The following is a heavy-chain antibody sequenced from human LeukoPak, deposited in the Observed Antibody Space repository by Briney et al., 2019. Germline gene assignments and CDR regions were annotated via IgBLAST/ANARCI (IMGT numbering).Heavy chain of an antibody. Sequence: GGSLRLSCAASGFTFSNYAMSWVRQAPGKGLEWVSAILGSGGSTYYADSVKVRFTVSRDNSKSTLYLQMNSLRAEDTALYYCAKWGDYDVLTGYYVPDYWGQGTLVTVSS. J-gene: IGHJ4*02. V-gene: IGHV3-23*01. CDR3: AKWGDYDVLTGYYVPDY. D-gene: IGHD3-9*01. CDR1: GFTFSNYA. CDR2: ILGSGGST.